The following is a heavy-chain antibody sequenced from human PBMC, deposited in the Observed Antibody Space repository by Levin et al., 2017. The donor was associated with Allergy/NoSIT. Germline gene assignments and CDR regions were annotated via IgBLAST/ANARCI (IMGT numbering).Heavy chain of an antibody. CDR3: ARDKITMVRGNWFDP. CDR1: GYTFTSYG. D-gene: IGHD3-10*01. CDR2: ISAYNGNT. J-gene: IGHJ5*02. Sequence: GGSLRLSCKASGYTFTSYGISWVRQAPGQGLEWMGWISAYNGNTNYAQKLQGRVTMTTDTSTSTAYMELRSLRSDDTAVYYCARDKITMVRGNWFDPWGQGTLVTVSS. V-gene: IGHV1-18*01.